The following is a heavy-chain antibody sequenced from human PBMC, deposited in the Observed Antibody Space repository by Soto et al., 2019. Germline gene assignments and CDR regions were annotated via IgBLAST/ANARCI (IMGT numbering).Heavy chain of an antibody. Sequence: QLHLVQSGAVVKKPGASVTVSCSASGYPVTAYYMHWVRQAPGRGLEWMGGINPATGAAKYTQTFQGRATMTRETSTSTVFMELGGLTSEDTAVFYCARGGGVGVAGSAAFDMWGQGTLVTVSS. D-gene: IGHD3-3*01. CDR3: ARGGGVGVAGSAAFDM. V-gene: IGHV1-2*02. J-gene: IGHJ3*02. CDR1: GYPVTAYY. CDR2: INPATGAA.